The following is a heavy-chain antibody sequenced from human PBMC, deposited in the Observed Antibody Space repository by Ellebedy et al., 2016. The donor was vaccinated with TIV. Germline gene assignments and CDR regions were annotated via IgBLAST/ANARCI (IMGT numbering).Heavy chain of an antibody. CDR3: ARADCSSTSCYSAPFDY. V-gene: IGHV3-20*04. CDR1: GFTFDDYG. Sequence: GGSLRLXCAASGFTFDDYGMSWVRQAPGKGLEWVSGINWNGGSTGYADSVKGRFTISRDNAKNSLYLQMNSLRAEDTALYYCARADCSSTSCYSAPFDYWGQGTLVTVSS. CDR2: INWNGGST. D-gene: IGHD2-2*02. J-gene: IGHJ4*02.